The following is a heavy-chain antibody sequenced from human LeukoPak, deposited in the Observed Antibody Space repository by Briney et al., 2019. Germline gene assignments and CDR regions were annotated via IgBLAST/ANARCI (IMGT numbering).Heavy chain of an antibody. D-gene: IGHD6-13*01. Sequence: ASVKVSCKASGYTFTSYDINWVRQATGQGLEWMGWMNPNSGNTGYAQKFQGRVTITRNTSISTAYMELSSLRSEDTAVYYCATQHSSSGPVYFQHWGQGTLVTVSS. CDR3: ATQHSSSGPVYFQH. J-gene: IGHJ1*01. V-gene: IGHV1-8*03. CDR1: GYTFTSYD. CDR2: MNPNSGNT.